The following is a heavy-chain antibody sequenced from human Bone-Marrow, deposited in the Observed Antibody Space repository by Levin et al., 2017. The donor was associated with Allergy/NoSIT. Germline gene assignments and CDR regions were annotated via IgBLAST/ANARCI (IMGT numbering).Heavy chain of an antibody. V-gene: IGHV4-59*01. Sequence: ESLKISCTVSGGSIGSYYWSWIRQPPGKGLEWIAYTHYSGSTNFNPSLKSRVTISVDTSNNQISLKLSSVTAADTALYYCARAGDVYNWFDPWGQGTLVTVSS. CDR3: ARAGDVYNWFDP. CDR2: THYSGST. CDR1: GGSIGSYY. D-gene: IGHD3-10*01. J-gene: IGHJ5*02.